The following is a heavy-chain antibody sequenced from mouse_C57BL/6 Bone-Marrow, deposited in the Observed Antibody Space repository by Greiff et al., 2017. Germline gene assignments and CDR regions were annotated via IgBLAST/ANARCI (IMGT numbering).Heavy chain of an antibody. Sequence: EVQLQQSGAELVRPGASVKLSCTASGFNIKDDYMHWVKQRPEQGLEWIGWIDPENGDTEYASKFQGKATITADTFSNTAYLQLSSLTSEDTAVYYCTTRGYYGSSPFAYWGQGTLVTVSA. V-gene: IGHV14-4*01. CDR2: IDPENGDT. CDR3: TTRGYYGSSPFAY. D-gene: IGHD1-1*01. J-gene: IGHJ3*01. CDR1: GFNIKDDY.